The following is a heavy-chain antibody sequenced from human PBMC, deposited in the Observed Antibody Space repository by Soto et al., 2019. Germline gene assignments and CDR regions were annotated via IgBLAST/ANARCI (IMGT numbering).Heavy chain of an antibody. J-gene: IGHJ4*02. D-gene: IGHD5-18*01. CDR3: ARDVGYGLIDY. CDR2: INAYNGNT. Sequence: GASVKVSCKASGYTFSSYAISWVRQAPGQGLEWMGWINAYNGNTNYAQKLQGRVTMTTDTSTSTAYMELRSLRSDDTAVYYCARDVGYGLIDYWGQGTLVTVSS. V-gene: IGHV1-18*01. CDR1: GYTFSSYA.